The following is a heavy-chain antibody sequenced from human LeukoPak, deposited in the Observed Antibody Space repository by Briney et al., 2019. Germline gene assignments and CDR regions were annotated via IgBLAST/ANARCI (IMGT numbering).Heavy chain of an antibody. J-gene: IGHJ4*02. D-gene: IGHD2-15*01. CDR3: ARQMSLVVVARSQPSLDY. CDR2: IYSGGST. V-gene: IGHV3-53*01. CDR1: GFTVSSNY. Sequence: PGGSLRLSCAASGFTVSSNYMSWVRQAPGKGLEWVSVIYSGGSTYYADSVKGRFTISRDNSKNTLYLQMNSLRAEDTAVYYCARQMSLVVVARSQPSLDYWGQGTLVTVSS.